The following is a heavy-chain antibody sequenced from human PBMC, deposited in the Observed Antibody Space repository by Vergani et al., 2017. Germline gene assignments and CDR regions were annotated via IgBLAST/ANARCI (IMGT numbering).Heavy chain of an antibody. V-gene: IGHV1-8*01. CDR1: GYTFTSYD. CDR3: AAVITTTGPRSPRGPLFDY. J-gene: IGHJ4*02. D-gene: IGHD4-11*01. CDR2: MNPNSGNT. Sequence: QVQLVQSGAEVKKPGSSVKVSCKASGYTFTSYDINWVRQATGQGLEWMGWMNPNSGNTGYAQKFQGRVTMTRNTSISTAYMELSSLRSEDTAMYYCAAVITTTGPRSPRGPLFDYWGQGTLVTVSS.